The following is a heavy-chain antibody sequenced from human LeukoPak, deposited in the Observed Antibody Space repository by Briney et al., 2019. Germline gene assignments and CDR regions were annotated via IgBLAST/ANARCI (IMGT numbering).Heavy chain of an antibody. CDR1: GGSISSSSYY. J-gene: IGHJ4*02. V-gene: IGHV4-61*05. D-gene: IGHD3-22*01. CDR3: ARHYYDRSDSYSFDY. CDR2: IFSSGST. Sequence: SETLSLTCTVSGGSISSSSYYWGWIRQPPGKGLEWIGYIFSSGSTNYNPSLKSRVTISEDTSVNQFSLKLSSVTAADTAVYYCARHYYDRSDSYSFDYWGQGTLVTVSS.